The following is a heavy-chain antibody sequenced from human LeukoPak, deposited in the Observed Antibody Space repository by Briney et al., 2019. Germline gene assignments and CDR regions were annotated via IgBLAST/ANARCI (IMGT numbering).Heavy chain of an antibody. J-gene: IGHJ4*02. CDR2: MSSSDDGR. CDR3: ARDPYYDYVWGSHH. CDR1: GFSFSSYA. V-gene: IGHV3-23*01. D-gene: IGHD3-16*02. Sequence: GGSLRLSCATSGFSFSSYAMSWVRQAPGKGLEWVSAMSSSDDGRYYAASVRGRFTISRDTSRSTLYLQMNSLRAEDTAVYYCARDPYYDYVWGSHHWGQGTLVTVSS.